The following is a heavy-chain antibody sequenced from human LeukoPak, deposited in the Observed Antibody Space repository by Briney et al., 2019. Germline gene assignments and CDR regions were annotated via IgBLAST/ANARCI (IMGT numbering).Heavy chain of an antibody. CDR3: ARQMYDYDSSGLDC. CDR2: ISSSSSYI. D-gene: IGHD3-22*01. V-gene: IGHV3-21*01. Sequence: PGGSLRLSCAASGFTFSSYSMNWVRQAPGKGLEWVSSISSSSSYIYYADSVKGRFTISRDNAKNSLYLQMNSLRAEDTAVYYCARQMYDYDSSGLDCWGQGTLVTVSS. J-gene: IGHJ4*02. CDR1: GFTFSSYS.